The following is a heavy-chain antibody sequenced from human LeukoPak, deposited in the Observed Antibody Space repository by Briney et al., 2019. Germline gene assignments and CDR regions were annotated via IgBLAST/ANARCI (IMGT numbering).Heavy chain of an antibody. V-gene: IGHV4-39*01. CDR3: ARRRYYDGSGYLE. J-gene: IGHJ1*01. Sequence: SETLSLTCSVSGDSVSRSDSYWDCIRQPPGKGLEWIGTIYYSGRTYYSPSLKSRVTMSVDPSNHQFSLNLRSVTAAETAVYYCARRRYYDGSGYLEWGQGTLLSVSS. CDR2: IYYSGRT. CDR1: GDSVSRSDSY. D-gene: IGHD3-22*01.